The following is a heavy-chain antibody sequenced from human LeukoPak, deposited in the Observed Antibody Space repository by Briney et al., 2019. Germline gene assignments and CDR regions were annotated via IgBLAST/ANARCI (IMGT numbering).Heavy chain of an antibody. Sequence: GGSLRLSCAASGFTFSSYAMHWVRQAPGKGLEWVAFIRYDGSNKYYADSVKGRFTISRDNSKNTLYLQMNSLRAEDTAVYYCAKSIVVVPAAIDAFDIWGQGTMVTVSS. J-gene: IGHJ3*02. D-gene: IGHD2-2*02. V-gene: IGHV3-30*02. CDR2: IRYDGSNK. CDR1: GFTFSSYA. CDR3: AKSIVVVPAAIDAFDI.